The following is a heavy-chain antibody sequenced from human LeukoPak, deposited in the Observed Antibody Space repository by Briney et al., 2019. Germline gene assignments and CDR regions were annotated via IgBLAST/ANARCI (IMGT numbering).Heavy chain of an antibody. CDR2: IYHSGST. CDR1: GYSISSGYY. V-gene: IGHV4-38-2*01. J-gene: IGHJ4*02. CDR3: ARVRRAAVGYYFDY. Sequence: SQTLALTCAVSGYSISSGYYWGWIRQSPGKGLEWIGSIYHSGSTYYNPSLKSRVTISVDTSKNQVSLKLSSVTAADTAVYYCARVRRAAVGYYFDYWGQGTLVTVSS. D-gene: IGHD6-13*01.